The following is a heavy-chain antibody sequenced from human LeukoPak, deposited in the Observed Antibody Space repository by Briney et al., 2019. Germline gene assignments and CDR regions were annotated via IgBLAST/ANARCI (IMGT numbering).Heavy chain of an antibody. J-gene: IGHJ4*02. CDR2: ISWDGSRT. CDR3: VRQKSNGGGSLDF. V-gene: IGHV3-43*01. CDR1: GFIFEEEI. Sequence: GGSLRLSCAASGFIFEEEIMHWVRQAPGKGLGWVSFISWDGSRTYYADSVKGRFTVSRDNSKNSLYLQMTSLRSEDSALYHCVRQKSNGGGSLDFWGQGTLVIVSS. D-gene: IGHD2-8*01.